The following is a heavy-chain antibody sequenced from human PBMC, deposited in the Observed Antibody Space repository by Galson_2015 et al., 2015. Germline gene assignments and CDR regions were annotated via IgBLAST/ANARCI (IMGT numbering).Heavy chain of an antibody. V-gene: IGHV1-69*01. J-gene: IGHJ5*02. CDR3: ARRSMVRGGSWFDP. D-gene: IGHD3-10*01. CDR1: GGTFSSYA. CDR2: IVPIFGTA. Sequence: SGKVSCKASGGTFSSYAVSWVRQAPGQGLEWMGGIVPIFGTANYAHKLQGRVTITADESTSAAYMELSSLRSEDTAVYYCARRSMVRGGSWFDPWGQGTLVTVSS.